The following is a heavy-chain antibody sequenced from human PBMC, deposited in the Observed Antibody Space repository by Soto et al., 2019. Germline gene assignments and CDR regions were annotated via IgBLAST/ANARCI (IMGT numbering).Heavy chain of an antibody. V-gene: IGHV1-69*01. D-gene: IGHD6-13*01. Sequence: QVQLVQSGSEVKMPGSSVKVSCKTSGGTFSRHAINWVRQAPGQGLEWMGGIIPLFGTTNYAQKFKGRVTISADESSSTAYMDLSSLTSEDADVYYCARAAIHGSSWYFGFDPWGQGTLVTVSS. CDR1: GGTFSRHA. J-gene: IGHJ5*02. CDR3: ARAAIHGSSWYFGFDP. CDR2: IIPLFGTT.